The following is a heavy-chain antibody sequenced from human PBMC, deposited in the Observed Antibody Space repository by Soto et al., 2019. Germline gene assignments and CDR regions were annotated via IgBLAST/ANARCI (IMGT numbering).Heavy chain of an antibody. V-gene: IGHV1-69*06. CDR2: IIPIFGTA. Sequence: SVKVSCKASGGTFSSYAISWVRQAPGQGLEWMGGIIPIFGTANYAQKFQGRVTITADTSASTAYMELSSLRSEDTAVYYCARGRIVVVTAAPAYYYYRMDVWGQGTTVTVSS. CDR1: GGTFSSYA. CDR3: ARGRIVVVTAAPAYYYYRMDV. D-gene: IGHD2-2*01. J-gene: IGHJ6*02.